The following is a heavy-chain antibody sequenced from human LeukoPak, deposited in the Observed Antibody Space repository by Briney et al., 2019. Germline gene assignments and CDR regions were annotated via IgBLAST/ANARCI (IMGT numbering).Heavy chain of an antibody. J-gene: IGHJ4*02. CDR3: AKDPRVGSRVATPCH. CDR2: ISGGST. V-gene: IGHV3-23*01. Sequence: GGSLRLSCAASGFTFSSYAMSWVRQAPGKGLEWVSAISGGSTYYADSVKGRFTISRDNSKSTLFLQMNSLRAEDTAVYYCAKDPRVGSRVATPCHWGQGTLVTVSS. D-gene: IGHD5-24*01. CDR1: GFTFSSYA.